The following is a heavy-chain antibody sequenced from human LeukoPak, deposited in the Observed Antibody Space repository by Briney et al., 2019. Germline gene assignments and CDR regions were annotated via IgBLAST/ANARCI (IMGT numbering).Heavy chain of an antibody. V-gene: IGHV1-69*05. D-gene: IGHD6-19*01. CDR1: GGTFSSYA. CDR2: IIPFFGTA. CDR3: ARSIAVAGTDYYYYMDV. Sequence: SVKVSCKASGGTFSSYAISWGRQAPGERLEWMGGIIPFFGTANYAQKFQGRVTITTDESTSTAYMELSSLRSEDTAVYYCARSIAVAGTDYYYYMDVWGKGTTVTVSS. J-gene: IGHJ6*03.